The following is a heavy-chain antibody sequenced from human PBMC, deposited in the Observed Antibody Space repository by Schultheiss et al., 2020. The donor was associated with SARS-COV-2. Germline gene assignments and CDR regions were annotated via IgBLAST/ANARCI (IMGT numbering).Heavy chain of an antibody. CDR2: IYSGGST. CDR3: AVTLIAADLDY. J-gene: IGHJ4*02. D-gene: IGHD6-6*01. CDR1: GFTVSSNY. Sequence: GGSLRLSCAASGFTVSSNYMSWVRQAPGKGLEWVSVIYSGGSTYYADSVKGRFTISRDNSKNTLYLQMNSLRAEETAVYYCAVTLIAADLDYWGQGTMVTVSS. V-gene: IGHV3-66*01.